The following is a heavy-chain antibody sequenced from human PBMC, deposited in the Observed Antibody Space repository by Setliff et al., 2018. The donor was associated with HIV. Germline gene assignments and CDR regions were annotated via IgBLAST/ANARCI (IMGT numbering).Heavy chain of an antibody. CDR1: GYTFTTYG. V-gene: IGHV1-18*04. D-gene: IGHD1-26*01. J-gene: IGHJ3*01. CDR3: ARPLDSGSYPYDAFAF. Sequence: ASVKVSCKASGYTFTTYGINWVRLAPGQGLEWMGWVSTYNGHTNYPQHLQGRVTMTTNTSTGTAYLELRSLRSDDTAMYYCARPLDSGSYPYDAFAFWGRGTMVTVSS. CDR2: VSTYNGHT.